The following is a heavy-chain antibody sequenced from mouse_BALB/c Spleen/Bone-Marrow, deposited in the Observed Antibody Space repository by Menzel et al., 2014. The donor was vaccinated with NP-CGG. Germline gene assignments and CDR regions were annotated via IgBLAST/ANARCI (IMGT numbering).Heavy chain of an antibody. CDR3: TRDRCYGSSFAY. V-gene: IGHV5-6-4*01. CDR1: GFTFSSYT. Sequence: EVKLMESGGGLVKPGGSLKLSCAASGFTFSSYTMSWIRQTPEKRLEWVATISSGGSYTYYPDSVKGRFTISRDNAKNTLYLQMISLKSEDTAMYYCTRDRCYGSSFAYWGQGTLVTVSA. J-gene: IGHJ3*01. D-gene: IGHD1-3*01. CDR2: ISSGGSYT.